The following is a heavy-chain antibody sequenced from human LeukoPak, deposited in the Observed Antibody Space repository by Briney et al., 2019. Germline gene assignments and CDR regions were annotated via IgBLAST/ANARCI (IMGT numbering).Heavy chain of an antibody. J-gene: IGHJ4*02. CDR3: ARSYGGSYFGTWGY. V-gene: IGHV1-69*04. CDR1: GGTFSSYA. CDR2: IIPILGIA. Sequence: ASVKVSCKASGGTFSSYAISWVRQAPGQGLEWMGRIIPILGIANYAQKFQGRVTMTTDTSTSTAYMELRSLRSDDTAVYYCARSYGGSYFGTWGYWGQGTLVTVSS. D-gene: IGHD1-26*01.